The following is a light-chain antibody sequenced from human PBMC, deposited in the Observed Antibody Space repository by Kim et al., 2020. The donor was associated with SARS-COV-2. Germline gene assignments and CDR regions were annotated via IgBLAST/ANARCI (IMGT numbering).Light chain of an antibody. CDR2: QDS. Sequence: SYELTQPPSVSVSPGQTASITCSGDKLGDKYACWYQQKPGQSPVLVIYQDSKRPSGIPERCSGSNSGNTATLTISGTQAMDEADYYCQAWDTSTVV. CDR3: QAWDTSTVV. J-gene: IGLJ2*01. V-gene: IGLV3-1*01. CDR1: KLGDKY.